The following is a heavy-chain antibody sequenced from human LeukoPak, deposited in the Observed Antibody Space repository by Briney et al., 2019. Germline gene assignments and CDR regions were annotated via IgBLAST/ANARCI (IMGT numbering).Heavy chain of an antibody. CDR3: AKEASWGNWYFDF. CDR2: IGADESTK. J-gene: IGHJ2*01. D-gene: IGHD7-27*01. CDR1: GFTFSSYA. Sequence: GGSLRLSCAASGFTFSSYAMSWVRQAPGKGLEWVAVIGADESTKYYADSAQGRFTLSRDNSKNTLSLQMNSLRVEDTAVYYCAKEASWGNWYFDFWGRGTLVIVSS. V-gene: IGHV3-30*02.